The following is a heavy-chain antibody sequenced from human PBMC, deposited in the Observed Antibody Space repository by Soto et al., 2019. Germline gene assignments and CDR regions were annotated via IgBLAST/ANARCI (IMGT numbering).Heavy chain of an antibody. CDR1: GYSFTSYW. V-gene: IGHV5-10-1*01. Sequence: GESLKISCKGSGYSFTSYWISWVHQMPGKGLEWMGRIDPSDSYTNYSPSFQGHVTISADKSISTAYLQWSSLKASDTAMYYCARYCSSTSCYGLTRGGYYYYGMDVWGQGTTVTVSS. CDR2: IDPSDSYT. D-gene: IGHD2-2*01. J-gene: IGHJ6*02. CDR3: ARYCSSTSCYGLTRGGYYYYGMDV.